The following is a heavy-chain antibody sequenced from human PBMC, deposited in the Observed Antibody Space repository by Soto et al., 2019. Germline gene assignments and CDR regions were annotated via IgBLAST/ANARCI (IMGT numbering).Heavy chain of an antibody. CDR3: AKDYPLRFLEWLFDY. V-gene: IGHV3-30*18. D-gene: IGHD3-3*01. CDR2: ISYDGSNK. Sequence: PGGSLRLSCAASGFTFSSYGMHWVRQAPGKGLEWVAVISYDGSNKYYADSVKGRFTISRDNSKNTLYLQMNSLRAEDTAVYYCAKDYPLRFLEWLFDYWGQGTLVTVSS. CDR1: GFTFSSYG. J-gene: IGHJ4*02.